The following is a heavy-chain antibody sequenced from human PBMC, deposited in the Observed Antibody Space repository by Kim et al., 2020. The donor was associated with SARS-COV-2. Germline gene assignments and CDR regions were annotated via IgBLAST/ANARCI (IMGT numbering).Heavy chain of an antibody. CDR3: ARKRGAYGDPAGGWFDP. J-gene: IGHJ5*02. V-gene: IGHV4-59*13. Sequence: SETLSLTCTVSGGSISSYYWSWIRQPPGKGLEWIGYIYYSGSTNYNPSLKSRVTISVDTSKNQFSLKLSSVTAADTAVYYCARKRGAYGDPAGGWFDPWGQGTLVTVSS. CDR2: IYYSGST. D-gene: IGHD4-17*01. CDR1: GGSISSYY.